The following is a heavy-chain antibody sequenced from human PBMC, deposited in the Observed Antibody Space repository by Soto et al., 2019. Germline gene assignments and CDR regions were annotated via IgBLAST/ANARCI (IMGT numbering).Heavy chain of an antibody. CDR1: GGSISTSSYY. D-gene: IGHD3-22*01. CDR2: IYYSGST. CDR3: ARDYDSSGDY. Sequence: QLQLQESGPGLVKPSETLSLTCTVSGGSISTSSYYWGWIRQPPGKGLEWIGSIYYSGSTYYNPSLKSRDTISVDTSKNQFSLKLSSVTAEDTAVYYCARDYDSSGDYWGQGTLVTVSS. J-gene: IGHJ4*02. V-gene: IGHV4-39*01.